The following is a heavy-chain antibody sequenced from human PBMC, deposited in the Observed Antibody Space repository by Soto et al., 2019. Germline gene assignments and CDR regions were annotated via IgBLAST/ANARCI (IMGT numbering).Heavy chain of an antibody. J-gene: IGHJ4*02. Sequence: SVKVSCKASGGTFSHNAISWVRQAPGQGLEWMGGIIPIFGTANYAQKFKGRVTIAADESTTTAYMELSSLRSEDTAVYYCVRGWGYDSSDYYYAYWGQGTLVTVSS. CDR1: GGTFSHNA. CDR3: VRGWGYDSSDYYYAY. V-gene: IGHV1-69*13. CDR2: IIPIFGTA. D-gene: IGHD3-22*01.